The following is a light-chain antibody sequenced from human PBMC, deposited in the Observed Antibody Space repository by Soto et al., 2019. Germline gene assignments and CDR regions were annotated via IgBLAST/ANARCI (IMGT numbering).Light chain of an antibody. V-gene: IGKV1-39*01. Sequence: DIQMTQSPSSLSASVGDRVTITCRASQNIDTYLNWYLQKPGQAPNLLIYSAYSLQSGVSPRFSGDGSGTDFTLTISSLQPEDCATYYCQQSYNFPRTFGQGTTV. J-gene: IGKJ1*01. CDR1: QNIDTY. CDR2: SAY. CDR3: QQSYNFPRT.